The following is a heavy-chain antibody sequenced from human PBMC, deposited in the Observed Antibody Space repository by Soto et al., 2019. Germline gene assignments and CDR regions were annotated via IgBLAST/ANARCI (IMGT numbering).Heavy chain of an antibody. Sequence: EVQLVESGGGLVQSGRSLRLSCAASGFTFDDYAMHWVRQAPGKGLEWVSGISWNSGSIGYADSVKGRFTISRDNAKNSLYLQMNSLRVEDTALYYCAKAQTIAVVGIGFDYWGQGTLVTVSS. V-gene: IGHV3-9*01. CDR3: AKAQTIAVVGIGFDY. J-gene: IGHJ4*02. D-gene: IGHD6-19*01. CDR1: GFTFDDYA. CDR2: ISWNSGSI.